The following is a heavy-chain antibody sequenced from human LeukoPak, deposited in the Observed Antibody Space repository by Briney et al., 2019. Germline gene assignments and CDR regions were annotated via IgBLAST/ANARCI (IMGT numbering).Heavy chain of an antibody. Sequence: ASVKVSCKASGYTFTSYDINWVRQATGQGLEWMGWMDPNSGNTGYAQKFQGRVTVTRNTSISTAYMELSSLRSEDTAVYYCARFRDSSGLFPWGQGTLVTVSS. V-gene: IGHV1-8*01. CDR2: MDPNSGNT. D-gene: IGHD3-22*01. J-gene: IGHJ5*02. CDR3: ARFRDSSGLFP. CDR1: GYTFTSYD.